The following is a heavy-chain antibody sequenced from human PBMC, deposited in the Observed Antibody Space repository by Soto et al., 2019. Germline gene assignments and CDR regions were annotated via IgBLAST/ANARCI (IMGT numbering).Heavy chain of an antibody. CDR2: INHSGST. Sequence: QVQLQQWGAGLLKPSETLSLTCAVYGESFSGYYWSWIRQPPGKGLEWIGEINHSGSTNYNPSLKSRVTISVDTSKNQFSLKLSSVTAADTAVYYCARDYYDSSGRPTIDYWGQGTLVTVSS. J-gene: IGHJ4*02. CDR3: ARDYYDSSGRPTIDY. V-gene: IGHV4-34*01. CDR1: GESFSGYY. D-gene: IGHD3-22*01.